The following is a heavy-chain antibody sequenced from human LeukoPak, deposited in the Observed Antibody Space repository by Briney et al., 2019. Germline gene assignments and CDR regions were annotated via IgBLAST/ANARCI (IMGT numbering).Heavy chain of an antibody. CDR2: ISGDGGST. V-gene: IGHV3-43*02. CDR1: GFTFDDYA. CDR3: AKGYDFWSGYSFDY. D-gene: IGHD3-3*01. J-gene: IGHJ4*02. Sequence: GGSLRLSCAASGFTFDDYAMHWVRQAPGKGLEWVSLISGDGGSTYYADSVKGRFTISRDNSKNSLYLQMNILRTEDTALYYCAKGYDFWSGYSFDYWGQGTLVTVSS.